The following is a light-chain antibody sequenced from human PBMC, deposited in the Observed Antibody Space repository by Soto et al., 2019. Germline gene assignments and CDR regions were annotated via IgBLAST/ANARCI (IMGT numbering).Light chain of an antibody. Sequence: QSVLTQPPSVSAAPGQNVTISCSGSSSNIGNTYVSWYQQLPGIAPKLLIYDNNKRPSGIPDRFSGSKSGTSATLGITGLQTGDEGDYYCGTWDNSNVVFGGGTQLTVL. CDR3: GTWDNSNVV. CDR1: SSNIGNTY. CDR2: DNN. J-gene: IGLJ2*01. V-gene: IGLV1-51*01.